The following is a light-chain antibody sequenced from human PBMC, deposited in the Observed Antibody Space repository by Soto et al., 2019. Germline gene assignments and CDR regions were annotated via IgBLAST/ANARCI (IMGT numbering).Light chain of an antibody. CDR2: GAS. CDR1: QSISKNY. V-gene: IGKV3-20*01. Sequence: EIVLTQSPGTLSLPPGERVTLFCRASQSISKNYLAWHQQKPGRALRLLIDGASNRATGIPDRFSGSGSGTDFTLTISRLEPEDFAVYYCQQYGSSGTLGQGTKVDI. J-gene: IGKJ1*01. CDR3: QQYGSSGT.